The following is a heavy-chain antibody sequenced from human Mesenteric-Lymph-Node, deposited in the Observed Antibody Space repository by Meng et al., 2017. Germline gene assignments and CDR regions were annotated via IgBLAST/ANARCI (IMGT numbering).Heavy chain of an antibody. Sequence: QVQLVQSGAVVQKPGASVKVSCKASGYTFTVYYMHWVRQAPGQGLEWMGRINPHTGGINYAQEFQGRVAMTRDTSISTAYMELSRLRTDDTAVYYCAKIGSNHQFDLWGQGTLVTVSS. V-gene: IGHV1-2*06. D-gene: IGHD4-11*01. J-gene: IGHJ4*02. CDR2: INPHTGGI. CDR3: AKIGSNHQFDL. CDR1: GYTFTVYY.